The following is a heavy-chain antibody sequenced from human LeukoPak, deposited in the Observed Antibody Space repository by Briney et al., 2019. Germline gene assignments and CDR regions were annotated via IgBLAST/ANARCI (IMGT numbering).Heavy chain of an antibody. V-gene: IGHV4-39*01. CDR3: ATGKFSGYYDY. J-gene: IGHJ4*02. CDR2: MYYGGTT. D-gene: IGHD3-22*01. Sequence: SGTLSLTCTVSGGSLGSSTNYGGWVRQTAGKGMEWIGSMYYGGTTYYNPSLKSRLTLSVDTSKNQISLRLHSVTAADSAVYFCATGKFSGYYDYWGQGTLVTVSS. CDR1: GGSLGSSTNY.